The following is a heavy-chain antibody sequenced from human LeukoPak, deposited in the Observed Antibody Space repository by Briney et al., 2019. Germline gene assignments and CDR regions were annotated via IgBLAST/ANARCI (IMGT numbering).Heavy chain of an antibody. CDR3: AKDPGGDYSSSWPFDY. J-gene: IGHJ4*02. D-gene: IGHD6-13*01. CDR2: ISWNSGNI. Sequence: PGRSLRLSCAASGFTFDDYAMHWVRQAPGKGLEWVSGISWNSGNIGYADSVKGRFTISRDNVKNSLYLQMKSLRAEDTALYYCAKDPGGDYSSSWPFDYWGQGTLVTVSS. CDR1: GFTFDDYA. V-gene: IGHV3-9*01.